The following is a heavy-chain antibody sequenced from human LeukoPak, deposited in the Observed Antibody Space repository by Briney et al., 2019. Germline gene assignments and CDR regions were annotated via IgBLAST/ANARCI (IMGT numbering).Heavy chain of an antibody. D-gene: IGHD2-2*01. CDR2: IYHSGST. CDR1: GYSISSGYY. CDR3: ASSRGYCSSTSCLERYGY. J-gene: IGHJ4*02. Sequence: SETLSLTCAVSGYSISSGYYWGWIRQPPGKGLEWIGSIYHSGSTYYNPSLKSRVTISVDTSKNQFSLKLSSVTAADTAVYYCASSRGYCSSTSCLERYGYWGPGTLVTVSS. V-gene: IGHV4-38-2*01.